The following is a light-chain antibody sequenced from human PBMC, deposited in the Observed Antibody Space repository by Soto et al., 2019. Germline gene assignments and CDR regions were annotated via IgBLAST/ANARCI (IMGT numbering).Light chain of an antibody. Sequence: DIQMTQSPSSLSASVGDRVTITCRASQSISNYLNWYQHKPGKAPKVLIYGASNLQSGVPSRFSGSGSGTDFTLTISSLQREDFATYFCQQSYSSSWTFGQGTKVDIK. J-gene: IGKJ1*01. CDR1: QSISNY. CDR2: GAS. V-gene: IGKV1-39*01. CDR3: QQSYSSSWT.